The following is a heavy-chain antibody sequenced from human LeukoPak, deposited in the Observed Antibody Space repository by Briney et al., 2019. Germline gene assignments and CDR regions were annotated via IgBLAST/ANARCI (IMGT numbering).Heavy chain of an antibody. J-gene: IGHJ6*02. CDR1: GGSFSGYY. CDR3: ARDDYYGSNYYYGMDV. CDR2: INHSGST. D-gene: IGHD3-10*01. Sequence: KASETLSLTCAVYGGSFSGYYWSWIRQPPGKGLEWIGEINHSGSTNYNPSLKSRVTISVDTSKNQFSLNLSSVTAADTAVYYCARDDYYGSNYYYGMDVWGQGTTVTVSS. V-gene: IGHV4-34*01.